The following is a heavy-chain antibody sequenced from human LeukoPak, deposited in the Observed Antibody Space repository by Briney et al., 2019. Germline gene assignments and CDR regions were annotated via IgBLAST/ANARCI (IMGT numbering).Heavy chain of an antibody. CDR3: AELGITMIGGV. V-gene: IGHV3-7*01. D-gene: IGHD3-10*02. J-gene: IGHJ6*04. CDR2: IKDDGSEK. CDR1: EFPFKTFL. Sequence: GSLKPLLAALEFPFKTFLMNWVPPAPGEGLEWVADIKDDGSEKYYVDSVKGRFTISRQNAKNSLFLQMNSLRAEDTAVYYCAELGITMIGGVWGKGTTVTISS.